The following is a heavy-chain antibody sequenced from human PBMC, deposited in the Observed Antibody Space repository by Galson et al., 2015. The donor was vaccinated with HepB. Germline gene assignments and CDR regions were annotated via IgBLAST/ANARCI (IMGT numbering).Heavy chain of an antibody. J-gene: IGHJ6*02. V-gene: IGHV3-30*18. CDR2: VSYDGISK. Sequence: SLRISCAASGFSFSEHGIHWVRQAPGKGLEWLAVVSYDGISKYYADSVKGRFTISRNNSENMAFLQMSSLRGEDTAVYYCAKDRLMLASYYFYYGMGVWGQGTTVIVSS. D-gene: IGHD3-16*01. CDR3: AKDRLMLASYYFYYGMGV. CDR1: GFSFSEHG.